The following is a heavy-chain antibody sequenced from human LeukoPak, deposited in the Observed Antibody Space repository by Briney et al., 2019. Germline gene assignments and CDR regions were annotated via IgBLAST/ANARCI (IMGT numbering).Heavy chain of an antibody. J-gene: IGHJ4*02. CDR1: GFTFSSYA. V-gene: IGHV3-23*01. CDR2: ISGGGSST. Sequence: GGSLRLSCAASGFTFSSYAMSWVRQAPGKGLEWVSVISGGGSSTYYADSVEGRFTISRDNSKNTLYLQMNSLRAEDTAVYYCAKSGGGHYFDYWGQGTLVTVSS. D-gene: IGHD3-16*01. CDR3: AKSGGGHYFDY.